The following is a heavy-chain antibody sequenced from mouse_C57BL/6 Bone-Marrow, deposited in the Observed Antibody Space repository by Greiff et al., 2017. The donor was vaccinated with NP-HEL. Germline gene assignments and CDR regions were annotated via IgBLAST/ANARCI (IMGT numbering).Heavy chain of an antibody. CDR3: ARYRASTGTRAMDY. V-gene: IGHV1-7*01. J-gene: IGHJ4*01. CDR1: GYTFTSYW. Sequence: QVQLQQPGAELVNPGASVKLSCKASGYTFTSYWMHWVKQRPGQGLEWIGYINPSSGYTKYNQKFKDKATLTADKSSSTAYMQLSSLTYEDSAVYYCARYRASTGTRAMDYGGQGTSVTVSS. D-gene: IGHD4-1*02. CDR2: INPSSGYT.